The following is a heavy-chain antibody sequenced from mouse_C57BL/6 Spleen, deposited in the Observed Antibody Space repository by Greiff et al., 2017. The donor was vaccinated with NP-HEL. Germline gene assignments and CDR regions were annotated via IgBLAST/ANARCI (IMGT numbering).Heavy chain of an antibody. J-gene: IGHJ2*01. CDR1: GYTFTSYW. Sequence: VQLQESGAELVMPGASVKLSCKASGYTFTSYWMHWVKQRPGQGLEWIGEIDPSDSYTNYNQKFKGKSTLTVDKSSSTAYMQLSSLTSEDSAVYYCARSRFLLKYFDYWGQGTTLTVSS. V-gene: IGHV1-69*01. CDR2: IDPSDSYT. CDR3: ARSRFLLKYFDY. D-gene: IGHD2-10*01.